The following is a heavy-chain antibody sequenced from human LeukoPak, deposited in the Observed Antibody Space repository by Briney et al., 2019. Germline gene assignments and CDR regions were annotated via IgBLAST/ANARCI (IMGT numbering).Heavy chain of an antibody. CDR2: INPNSGGT. V-gene: IGHV1-2*02. D-gene: IGHD2-21*01. CDR3: ARAQNCGGDCYLPYYYYYYMDV. CDR1: GYTFTGYY. Sequence: GASVKVSCKASGYTFTGYYMHWVRQAPGQGLEWMGWINPNSGGTNYAQKFQGRVTMTRDTSISTAYMELSRLRSDDTAVYYCARAQNCGGDCYLPYYYYYYMDVRGKGTTVTVSS. J-gene: IGHJ6*03.